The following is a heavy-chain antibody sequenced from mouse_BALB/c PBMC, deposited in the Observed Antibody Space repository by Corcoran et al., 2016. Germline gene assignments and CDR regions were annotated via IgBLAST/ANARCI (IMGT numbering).Heavy chain of an antibody. Sequence: QIQLQQSGPELVKPGASVKISCKASRSTFTDYYINWVAQKPGQGLEWIGWIYPGSGNTKYNEKFKGKATLTVDTSSSTAYMQLSSLTSEDTAVYFCARGYGNYYFDYWGQGTTLTVSS. CDR3: ARGYGNYYFDY. CDR1: RSTFTDYY. J-gene: IGHJ2*01. V-gene: IGHV1-84*02. D-gene: IGHD2-10*02. CDR2: IYPGSGNT.